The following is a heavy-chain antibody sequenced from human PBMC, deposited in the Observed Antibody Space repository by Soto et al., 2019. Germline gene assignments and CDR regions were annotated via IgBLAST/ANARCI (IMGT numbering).Heavy chain of an antibody. CDR1: GGSISSYH. D-gene: IGHD4-17*01. CDR2: IYYSGST. Sequence: SETLSLTCTVSGGSISSYHWSWIRQPPGKGLEWIGYIYYSGSTNYNPSLKSRVTISVDTSKNQFSLKLSSVTAADTAVYYCARTTVTAGVEYYYYYYYMDVWGKGTTVTVSS. V-gene: IGHV4-59*08. J-gene: IGHJ6*03. CDR3: ARTTVTAGVEYYYYYYYMDV.